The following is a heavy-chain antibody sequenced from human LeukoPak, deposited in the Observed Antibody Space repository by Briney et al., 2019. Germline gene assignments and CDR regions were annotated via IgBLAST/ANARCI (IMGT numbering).Heavy chain of an antibody. V-gene: IGHV1-2*02. Sequence: ASVKVSCKASGYTFTGYYMHWVRQAPGQGLEWMGWINPNSGGTNYAQKFQGRVTMTRATSISTAYMELSRLRSDDTAVYYCAIDLAGFGELPLFDPWGQGTLVTVSS. D-gene: IGHD3-10*01. CDR2: INPNSGGT. CDR1: GYTFTGYY. CDR3: AIDLAGFGELPLFDP. J-gene: IGHJ5*02.